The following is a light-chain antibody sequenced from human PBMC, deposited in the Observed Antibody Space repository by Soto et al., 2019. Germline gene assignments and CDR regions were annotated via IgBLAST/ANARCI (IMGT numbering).Light chain of an antibody. CDR1: QGIGSW. Sequence: DIQMTQSPSSVSASVGDTVTITCRASQGIGSWLGWYQQKPGKAPQLLIYGASSLQSGVPQRFSGSASETDFTLIISSLKPEDFASYYCQQANSFPLTFGGGNKGEIK. V-gene: IGKV1-12*01. J-gene: IGKJ4*01. CDR3: QQANSFPLT. CDR2: GAS.